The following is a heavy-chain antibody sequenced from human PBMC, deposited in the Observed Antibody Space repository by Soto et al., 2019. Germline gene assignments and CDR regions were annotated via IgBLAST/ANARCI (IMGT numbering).Heavy chain of an antibody. CDR2: IYYSGST. J-gene: IGHJ4*02. CDR3: ANTYDSSGSFDY. Sequence: SETLSLTCSVSGDSVSSGFYYWTWIRQSPVKGLEWIGNIYYSGSTEYNPSLTSRVTISFDMSKNQLSLTLTSVTAADTAVYYCANTYDSSGSFDYCGQATLVTVSS. CDR1: GDSVSSGFYY. D-gene: IGHD3-22*01. V-gene: IGHV4-61*01.